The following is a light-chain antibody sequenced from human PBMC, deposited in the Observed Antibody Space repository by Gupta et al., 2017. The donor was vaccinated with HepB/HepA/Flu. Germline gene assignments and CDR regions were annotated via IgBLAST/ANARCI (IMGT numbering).Light chain of an antibody. CDR1: QSVSSN. Sequence: EIVMTQSPATLSVPPGERATLSCRASQSVSSNLAWYKQNPGQAPRLLIYGASTRATGIPARFSGSGSGTEFTLTISSLQSEDFAVYYCQQYNNWPPWTFGQGTKVEIK. J-gene: IGKJ1*01. CDR3: QQYNNWPPWT. CDR2: GAS. V-gene: IGKV3-15*01.